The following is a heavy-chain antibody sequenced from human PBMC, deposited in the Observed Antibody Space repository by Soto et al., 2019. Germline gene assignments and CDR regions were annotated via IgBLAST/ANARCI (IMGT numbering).Heavy chain of an antibody. CDR3: ARAGYSYGPRYYGMDV. CDR1: GGSISSGGYY. J-gene: IGHJ6*02. V-gene: IGHV4-31*03. D-gene: IGHD5-18*01. CDR2: IYYSGST. Sequence: LSLTCTVSGGSISSGGYYWSWIRQHPGKGLEWIGYIYYSGSTYYNPSLKSRVTISVDTSKNQFSLKLCSVTAADTAVYYCARAGYSYGPRYYGMDVWGQGTTVTVSS.